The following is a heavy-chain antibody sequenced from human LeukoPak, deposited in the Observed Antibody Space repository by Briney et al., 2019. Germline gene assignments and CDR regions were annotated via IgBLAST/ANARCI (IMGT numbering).Heavy chain of an antibody. V-gene: IGHV3-7*03. J-gene: IGHJ6*02. D-gene: IGHD1-1*01. CDR1: RFTFSRYW. CDR3: ARSQLEHPYYYGMDV. Sequence: HPGGSLRLSCAASRFTFSRYWMSWVRQAPGKGLEWVANIKQDGSEKYYVDSVKGRFTISRDNVKNSLYLQMNSLRAEDTAVYYCARSQLEHPYYYGMDVWGQGTTVTVSS. CDR2: IKQDGSEK.